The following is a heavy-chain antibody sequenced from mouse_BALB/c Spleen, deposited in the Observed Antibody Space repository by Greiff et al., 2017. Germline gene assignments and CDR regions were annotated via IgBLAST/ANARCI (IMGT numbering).Heavy chain of an antibody. J-gene: IGHJ4*01. Sequence: VQLQQSGPGLVAPSQSLSITCTVSGFSLTSYGVHWVRQPPGKGLEWLGVIWAGGSTNYNSALMSRLSISKDNSKSQVFLKMNSLQTDDTAMYYCARGLRSLLRLYYAMDYWGQGTSVTVSS. CDR3: ARGLRSLLRLYYAMDY. V-gene: IGHV2-9*02. CDR2: IWAGGST. D-gene: IGHD1-2*01. CDR1: GFSLTSYG.